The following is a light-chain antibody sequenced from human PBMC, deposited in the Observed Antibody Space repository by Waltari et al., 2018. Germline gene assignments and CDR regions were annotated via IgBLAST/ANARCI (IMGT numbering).Light chain of an antibody. CDR1: RRAVGGYYS. Sequence: QSALTQPRSASGSPGPSVPLSCTGTRRAVGGYYSVFLYQHHPGKAPKLVIYDVHKRPSGVPSRLSGSSYGNTASLTISGLQADDEADYKCCSDAGRATWAFGGGTKLTVL. V-gene: IGLV2-11*01. CDR2: DVH. J-gene: IGLJ3*02. CDR3: CSDAGRATWA.